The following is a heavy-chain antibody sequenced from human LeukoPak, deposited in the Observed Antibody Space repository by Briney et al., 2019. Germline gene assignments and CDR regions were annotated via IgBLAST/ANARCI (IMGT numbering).Heavy chain of an antibody. D-gene: IGHD6-19*01. Sequence: PGGSLRLSCAASGFTFSDYYMSWIRQAPGKGLEWVSYISSSGSTIYYADSVKGRFTISRDNSKNTLYLQMNSLRAEDTAVYYCARASSGLNPFDYWGQGTLVTVSS. CDR3: ARASSGLNPFDY. CDR1: GFTFSDYY. CDR2: ISSSGSTI. V-gene: IGHV3-11*01. J-gene: IGHJ4*02.